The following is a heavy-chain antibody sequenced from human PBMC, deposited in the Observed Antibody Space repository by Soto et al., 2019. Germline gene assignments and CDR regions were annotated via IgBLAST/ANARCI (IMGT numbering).Heavy chain of an antibody. CDR1: GYTFTSYY. V-gene: IGHV1-46*01. Sequence: ASVKVSCKASGYTFTSYYMHWVRQAPGQGLEWMGIINPSGGSTSYAQKFQGRVTMTRDTSTSTVYMELSSLRSEDTAVYYCARERMTTVVTSYYYYGMDVWGQGTTVTVSS. D-gene: IGHD4-17*01. CDR3: ARERMTTVVTSYYYYGMDV. J-gene: IGHJ6*02. CDR2: INPSGGST.